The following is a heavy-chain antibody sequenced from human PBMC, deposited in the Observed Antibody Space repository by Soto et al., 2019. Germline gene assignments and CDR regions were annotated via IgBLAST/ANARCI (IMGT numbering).Heavy chain of an antibody. J-gene: IGHJ4*02. CDR3: AREVVASTRYYFDY. CDR1: GGSISSGGYY. Sequence: QVQLQESGPGLVKPSQTLSLTCTVSGGSISSGGYYWSWIRQHPGKGLEWIGYIYYSGSTYYNPSLKSRVTISVDTSKTQFSLKLSSVTAADTAVYYCAREVVASTRYYFDYWGQGTLVTVSS. D-gene: IGHD2-15*01. V-gene: IGHV4-31*03. CDR2: IYYSGST.